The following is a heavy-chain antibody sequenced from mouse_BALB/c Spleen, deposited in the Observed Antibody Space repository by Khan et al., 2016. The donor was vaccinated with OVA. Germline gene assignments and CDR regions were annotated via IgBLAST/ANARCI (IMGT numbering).Heavy chain of an antibody. J-gene: IGHJ2*01. D-gene: IGHD1-1*01. CDR3: ARGKALYHFDH. CDR1: GYIFTSYW. V-gene: IGHV1S132*01. CDR2: IYPGTDNS. Sequence: QVQLQQSGAELVRPGASVKLSCKTSGYIFTSYWIHWVKQRSGQGLEWIARIYPGTDNSYYNEKFKDKATLTADKSSSTAYMQLSSLKSEDSDVYVCARGKALYHFDHWGQGTTLTVSS.